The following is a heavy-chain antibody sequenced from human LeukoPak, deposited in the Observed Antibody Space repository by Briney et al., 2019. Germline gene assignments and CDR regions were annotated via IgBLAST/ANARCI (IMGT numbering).Heavy chain of an antibody. CDR2: IYRDSTT. CDR1: GFTFSSYA. Sequence: PGGSLRLSCAASGFTFSSYAMSWVRQAPGKGLEWVSVIYRDSTTYYTDSVKGRFTISRDNSKNTLYLQMNSLRPEDTAVYYCAREPGAGGFQHWGQGTLVTVSS. V-gene: IGHV3-23*03. J-gene: IGHJ1*01. D-gene: IGHD6-19*01. CDR3: AREPGAGGFQH.